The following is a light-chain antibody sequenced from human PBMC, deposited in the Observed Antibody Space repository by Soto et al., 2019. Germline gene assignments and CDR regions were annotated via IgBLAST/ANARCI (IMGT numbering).Light chain of an antibody. V-gene: IGKV1-27*01. CDR3: QKYNSAHGT. Sequence: DIQMTQSPSSLSASVGDRVTITCRASQGISKYLAWYQQKPGKVPKLLIYAASTLQSGVPSRFSGSGSGTDFTRTISSLQPEDVATYYCQKYNSAHGTFGQGTKVEIK. J-gene: IGKJ1*01. CDR1: QGISKY. CDR2: AAS.